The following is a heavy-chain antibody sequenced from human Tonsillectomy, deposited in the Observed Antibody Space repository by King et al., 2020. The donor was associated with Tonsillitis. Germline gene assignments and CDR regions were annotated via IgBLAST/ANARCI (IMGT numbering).Heavy chain of an antibody. Sequence: VQLVESGGGLVQPGGSLRLSCAASGFTVSSNYMSWVRQAPGKGLEWVSVIYSGGSTSYADSVKGRFTISRDNSKNTLYLQMNSLRAEDTAVYYCARGYYYYYMDVWGKGTTVTVSS. CDR2: IYSGGST. V-gene: IGHV3-66*01. CDR3: ARGYYYYYMDV. J-gene: IGHJ6*03. CDR1: GFTVSSNY.